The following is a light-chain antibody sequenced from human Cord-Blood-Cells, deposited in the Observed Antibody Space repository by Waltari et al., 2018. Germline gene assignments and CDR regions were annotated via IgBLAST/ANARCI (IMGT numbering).Light chain of an antibody. CDR2: DVS. CDR3: SSYTSSSTYV. V-gene: IGLV2-14*01. J-gene: IGLJ1*01. CDR1: SSDVGGYNY. Sequence: QSALTQPASVSGSPGQSITISCTGTSSDVGGYNYVSWYQQHPGKAPKPMIYDVSNPPSGVSNRFSASKSGNTASLTISGLQAEDEADYYCSSYTSSSTYVFGTGTKVTVL.